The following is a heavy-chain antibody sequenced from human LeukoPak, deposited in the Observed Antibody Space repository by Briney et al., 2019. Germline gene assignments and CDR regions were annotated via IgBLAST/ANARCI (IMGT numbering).Heavy chain of an antibody. J-gene: IGHJ6*02. V-gene: IGHV3-48*04. CDR1: GFTFSSYS. D-gene: IGHD4-17*01. Sequence: GGSLRLSCTASGFTFSSYSLNWVRQAPGKGLEWVSYISSSSSTIYYADSVKGRFTISRDNAKNSLYLQMNSLRAEDTAVYYCARYGDYEEAYYYGMDVWGQGTTVTVSS. CDR2: ISSSSSTI. CDR3: ARYGDYEEAYYYGMDV.